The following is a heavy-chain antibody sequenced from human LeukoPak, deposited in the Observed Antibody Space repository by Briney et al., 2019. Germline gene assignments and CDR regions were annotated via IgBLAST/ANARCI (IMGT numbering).Heavy chain of an antibody. CDR2: ISTDGSST. D-gene: IGHD5-12*01. J-gene: IGHJ4*02. CDR1: GFTFSSYW. Sequence: GGSLRLSCAASGFTFSSYWMHWVRQAPGKGLVWVSLISTDGSSTNYADSVKGRFTISRDNAKNTLYLQMNSLRAEDTAVYYCVRSSGFPDYWGQGTLVTVSS. V-gene: IGHV3-74*01. CDR3: VRSSGFPDY.